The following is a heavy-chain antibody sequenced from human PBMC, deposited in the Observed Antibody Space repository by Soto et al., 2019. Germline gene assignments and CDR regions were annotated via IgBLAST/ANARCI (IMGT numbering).Heavy chain of an antibody. CDR3: ARVAQLGLFDY. CDR2: IYYSGST. J-gene: IGHJ4*02. D-gene: IGHD1-1*01. CDR1: GGSISSYY. V-gene: IGHV4-59*01. Sequence: QVQLQESGPGLVKPSETLSLTCTVSGGSISSYYWSWIRQPPGKGLEWIGYIYYSGSTNYNPSLKSRDTISVDTSKNQFSLKLSSVTAADTAVYYCARVAQLGLFDYWGQGTLVTVSS.